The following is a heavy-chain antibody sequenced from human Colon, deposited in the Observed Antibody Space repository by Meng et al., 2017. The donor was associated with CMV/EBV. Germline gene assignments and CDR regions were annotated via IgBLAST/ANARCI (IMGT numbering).Heavy chain of an antibody. CDR2: ISWNSGSI. CDR1: GFTFDDYA. J-gene: IGHJ4*02. D-gene: IGHD6-13*01. Sequence: SLKISCAASGFTFDDYAMHWVRQAPGKGLEWVSGISWNSGSIGYADSVKGRFTISRDNAKNSLFLQMNSLRAEDTAVYYCATQRWAIGPAGTSWGQGTLVTVSS. V-gene: IGHV3-9*01. CDR3: ATQRWAIGPAGTS.